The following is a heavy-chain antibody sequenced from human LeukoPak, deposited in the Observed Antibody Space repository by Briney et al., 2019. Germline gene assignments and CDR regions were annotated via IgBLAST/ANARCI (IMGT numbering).Heavy chain of an antibody. J-gene: IGHJ4*02. D-gene: IGHD3-22*01. V-gene: IGHV3-33*01. CDR1: GFTFSSYG. CDR2: IWYDGSNK. CDR3: ARGTHYYDSSGYYYGY. Sequence: SGRSLRLSCAASGFTFSSYGMHWVRQAPGKGLEWVAVIWYDGSNKYYADSVKGRFTISRDNSKNTLYLQMNSLGAEDTAVYYCARGTHYYDSSGYYYGYWGQGTLVTVSS.